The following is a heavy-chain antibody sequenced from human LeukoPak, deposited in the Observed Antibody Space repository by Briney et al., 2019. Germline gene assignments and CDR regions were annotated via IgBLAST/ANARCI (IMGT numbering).Heavy chain of an antibody. J-gene: IGHJ5*02. Sequence: GGSLRLSCAASGFTFSSYAMSWVRQAPAKGLEWVSGISDSGGSTHYGDPEKRVFTISRANSKSTLYLQTHSLRVENTAVYYWAKESRSDSGYYRISWGQGTLVTVSS. D-gene: IGHD5-12*01. CDR1: GFTFSSYA. CDR2: ISDSGGST. V-gene: IGHV3-23*01. CDR3: AKESRSDSGYYRIS.